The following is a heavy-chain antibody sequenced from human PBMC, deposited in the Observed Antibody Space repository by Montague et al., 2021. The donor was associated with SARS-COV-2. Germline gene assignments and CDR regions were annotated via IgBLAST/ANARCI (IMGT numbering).Heavy chain of an antibody. J-gene: IGHJ4*02. CDR2: ISGSGGST. CDR3: AKDLHYDILTGYWDY. CDR1: GFTFSSYD. V-gene: IGHV3-23*01. D-gene: IGHD3-9*01. Sequence: SLRLSCAASGFTFSSYDMSWVRQAPGKGLEWVSAISGSGGSTCYADSVKGRFTISRDNSKNTLYLQMNSLRAEDTAVYYCAKDLHYDILTGYWDYWGQGTLV.